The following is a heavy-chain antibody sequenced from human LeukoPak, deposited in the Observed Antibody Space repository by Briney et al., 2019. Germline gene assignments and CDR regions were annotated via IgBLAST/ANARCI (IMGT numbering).Heavy chain of an antibody. CDR3: VRDSTTYAMDV. D-gene: IGHD2-2*01. CDR2: TSPGGDGT. CDR1: GYTFSRYN. J-gene: IGHJ6*02. V-gene: IGHV1-46*01. Sequence: GASVKVSCKASGYTFSRYNMHWVRQAPGQGLEWMAMTSPGGDGTNYAQKFQGRVTVTRDTSTSTVYMEVNSLRSEDTAVYYCVRDSTTYAMDVWGQGTTVTVSS.